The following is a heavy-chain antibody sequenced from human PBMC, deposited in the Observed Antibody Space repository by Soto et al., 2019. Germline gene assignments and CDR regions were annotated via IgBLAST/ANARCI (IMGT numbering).Heavy chain of an antibody. V-gene: IGHV1-18*01. CDR3: ERDEWQQLVGWFDP. Sequence: ASVKVSCKASGYTFTSYGISWVRQAPGQGLEWMGWISAYNGNTNYAQKLQGRVTMTTDTSTSTAYMELRSLRSDDTAVYYCERDEWQQLVGWFDPWGQGTLVTVSS. CDR2: ISAYNGNT. D-gene: IGHD6-13*01. CDR1: GYTFTSYG. J-gene: IGHJ5*02.